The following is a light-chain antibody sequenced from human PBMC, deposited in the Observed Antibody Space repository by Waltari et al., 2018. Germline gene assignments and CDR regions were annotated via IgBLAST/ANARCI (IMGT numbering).Light chain of an antibody. V-gene: IGKV1-5*03. CDR2: KAS. CDR3: HQYNTLPLT. J-gene: IGKJ4*01. CDR1: ESVKNN. Sequence: DVQLTHSPSTLSASLGDRVTITCRASESVKNNLAWYQHQPGKAPTVLVHKASRLESGVPSRFSGSGYGTEFTLTISSLEPDDFATYYCHQYNTLPLTFGGGTKVEIK.